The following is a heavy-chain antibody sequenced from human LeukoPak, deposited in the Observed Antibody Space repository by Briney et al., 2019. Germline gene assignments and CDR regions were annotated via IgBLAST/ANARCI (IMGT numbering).Heavy chain of an antibody. J-gene: IGHJ4*02. Sequence: ASVKVSCKASGYTYTSYDINWVRQATGQGPEWMGWMNPNSGNTGYAQKFPGRVTMTRNTSTSTAYMELCSLRFEDTAVYYCARAKSGSYSETGFYNRGQGTLVTVSS. CDR3: ARAKSGSYSETGFYN. CDR2: MNPNSGNT. V-gene: IGHV1-8*01. D-gene: IGHD1-26*01. CDR1: GYTYTSYD.